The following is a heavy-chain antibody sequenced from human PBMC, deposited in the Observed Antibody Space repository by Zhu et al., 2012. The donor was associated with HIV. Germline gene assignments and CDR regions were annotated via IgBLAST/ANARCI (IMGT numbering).Heavy chain of an antibody. CDR1: GGSISSGDYY. CDR2: IYYSGST. CDR3: AEGGGGHLKRGSFDY. Sequence: QVQLQESGPGLVKPSQTLSLTCIVSGGSISSGDYYWSWIRQPPGKGLEWIGYIYYSGSTYYNPSLKSRLTISVDTSKNQFSLKLSSVTAADTAMYYCAEGGGGHLKRGSFDYVGPGDPG. D-gene: IGHD2-15*01. J-gene: IGHJ4*02. V-gene: IGHV4-30-4*08.